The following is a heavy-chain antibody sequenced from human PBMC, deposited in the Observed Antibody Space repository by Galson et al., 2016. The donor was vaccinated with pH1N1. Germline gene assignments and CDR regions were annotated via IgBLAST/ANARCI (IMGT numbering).Heavy chain of an antibody. Sequence: SVKVSCKASGGTFSNSAISWVRQAPGQGLEWMGGISPIFGSINYAQRFQGRVNVSADIFTNTAYMEFSRLRSEETAIYYCATAGPLVREILYYSYAMDVWGQGTTVTVSS. D-gene: IGHD3-10*01. V-gene: IGHV1-69*06. CDR2: ISPIFGSI. J-gene: IGHJ6*02. CDR3: ATAGPLVREILYYSYAMDV. CDR1: GGTFSNSA.